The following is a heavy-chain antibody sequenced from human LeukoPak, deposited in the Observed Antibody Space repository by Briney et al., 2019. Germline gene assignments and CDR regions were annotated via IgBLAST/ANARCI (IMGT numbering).Heavy chain of an antibody. D-gene: IGHD3-22*01. CDR1: GSSISSSSYY. CDR3: ARLYYDSSGYYQICYFDY. CDR2: IYYSGST. Sequence: QSLSRAFCGSSISSSSYYGGWIRQPPGEGLEWIGRIYYSGSTYYNPSLKSRVTISVDTSKNQFSLNLSSVTAADTAVYYCARLYYDSSGYYQICYFDYWGQGTLVTVSS. J-gene: IGHJ4*02. V-gene: IGHV4-39*01.